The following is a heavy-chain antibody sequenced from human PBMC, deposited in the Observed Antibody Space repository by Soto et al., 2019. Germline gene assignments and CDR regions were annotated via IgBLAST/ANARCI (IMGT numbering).Heavy chain of an antibody. Sequence: GASVKVSCKASGFTFTSSAVQWVRQARGQRLEWIGWIVVGSGNTNYAQKFQERVTITRDMSTSTAYMELSSLRSEDTAVYYCAAQPSDSSGYYGSYYFDYWGQGXLVTVSS. CDR3: AAQPSDSSGYYGSYYFDY. CDR2: IVVGSGNT. J-gene: IGHJ4*02. V-gene: IGHV1-58*01. D-gene: IGHD3-22*01. CDR1: GFTFTSSA.